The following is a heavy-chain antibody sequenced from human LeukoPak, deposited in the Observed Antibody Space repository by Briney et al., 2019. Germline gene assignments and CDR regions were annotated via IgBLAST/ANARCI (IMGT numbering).Heavy chain of an antibody. J-gene: IGHJ4*02. CDR1: GFTFSSDW. D-gene: IGHD3-22*01. V-gene: IGHV3-7*01. Sequence: GGSLRLSCAASGFTFSSDWMSWVRQAPGKGLEWVASINQDGSEEYYVDSVKGRFTISRDNARNSLYLEMNSLRVEDTAVYYCARRSSGYYYAFDYWGQGTLVTVSS. CDR2: INQDGSEE. CDR3: ARRSSGYYYAFDY.